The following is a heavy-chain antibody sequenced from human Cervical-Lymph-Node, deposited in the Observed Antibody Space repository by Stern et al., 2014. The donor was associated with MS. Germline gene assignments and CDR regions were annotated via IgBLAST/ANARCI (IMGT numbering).Heavy chain of an antibody. D-gene: IGHD1-26*01. V-gene: IGHV3-30*18. CDR3: AKDLGGSYYHYYYGMDV. CDR2: ISYDGRNQ. J-gene: IGHJ6*02. Sequence: EQLVESGGGVVQPGRSLRLSCAASGFTFSSYGMHWVRQAPGKGLEWVAVISYDGRNQYYADSVKGRFTSSRDNSKNTLYLQMNSLRAEDTAVYYCAKDLGGSYYHYYYGMDVWGQGTTVTVSS. CDR1: GFTFSSYG.